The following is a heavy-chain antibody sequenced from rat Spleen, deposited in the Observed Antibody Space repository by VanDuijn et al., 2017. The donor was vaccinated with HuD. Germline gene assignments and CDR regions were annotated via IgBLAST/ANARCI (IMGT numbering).Heavy chain of an antibody. D-gene: IGHD5-1*01. CDR3: ASRTGTD. Sequence: EVQLVESGGGLVQPGRSLKLSCAASGFTFSNYGMAWVRQAPKKGLEWVAAIVDDGSNTFYRDSVKGRFIISRDNAKSTLYLQVDGLRSEDTAIYYCASRTGTDWGQGVMVTVSS. CDR1: GFTFSNYG. V-gene: IGHV5-29*01. J-gene: IGHJ2*01. CDR2: IVDDGSNT.